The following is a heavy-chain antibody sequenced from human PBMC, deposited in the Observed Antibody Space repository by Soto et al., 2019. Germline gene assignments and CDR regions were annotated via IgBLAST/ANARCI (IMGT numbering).Heavy chain of an antibody. CDR1: GGSISSGGYY. CDR3: ARGYSSSWYPNYNWFHP. CDR2: IYYSGST. V-gene: IGHV4-31*03. J-gene: IGHJ5*02. Sequence: QVQLQESGPGLVKPSQTLSLTCTVSGGSISSGGYYWSWIRQQRGKGLEWIEYIYYSGSTYYNPSLKSRVTISVDTSKNQFSLKLSSVTAADTAVYYCARGYSSSWYPNYNWFHPSGQEPWSPSPQ. D-gene: IGHD6-13*01.